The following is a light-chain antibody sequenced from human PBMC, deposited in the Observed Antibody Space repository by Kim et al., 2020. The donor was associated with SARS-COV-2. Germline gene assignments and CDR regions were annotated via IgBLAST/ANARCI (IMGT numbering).Light chain of an antibody. CDR1: QEIANS. J-gene: IGKJ1*01. CDR2: AAA. V-gene: IGKV1-27*01. CDR3: QKYNSAPWT. Sequence: ASIGNGVPITGRASQEIANSLAWYQQKPGKVPQVLIYAAATLQSGVPSRFSGSGSGTEFTLTIGSLQTEDVATYYCQKYNSAPWTFGPGTKVDIK.